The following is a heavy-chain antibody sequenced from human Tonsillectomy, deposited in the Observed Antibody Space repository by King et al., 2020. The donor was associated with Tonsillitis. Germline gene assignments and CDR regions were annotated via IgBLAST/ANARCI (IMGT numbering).Heavy chain of an antibody. Sequence: VQLVESGGGVVQPGRSLRLSCAASGFTFSSYGMHWVRQAPGKGLEWVAVISYDGSNKYYADSVKGRFTISRDNSKNTLYLQMNSLRAEDTAVYYFASDWGYCSSTSCHERVDYWGQGTLVTVSS. V-gene: IGHV3-33*05. CDR3: ASDWGYCSSTSCHERVDY. D-gene: IGHD2-2*01. J-gene: IGHJ4*02. CDR2: ISYDGSNK. CDR1: GFTFSSYG.